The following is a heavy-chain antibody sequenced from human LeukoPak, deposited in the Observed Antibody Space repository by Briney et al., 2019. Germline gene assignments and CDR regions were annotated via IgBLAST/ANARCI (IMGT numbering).Heavy chain of an antibody. Sequence: GASVKVSCKASGGTFSSYAISWVRQAPGLGLEWMGRIIPILGIANYAQKFQGRVTITADKSTSTAYMKLSRLRSEDTAVYYCARDRAKLRFLEWSQSNYYMDVWRKGTTVTVSS. CDR3: ARDRAKLRFLEWSQSNYYMDV. J-gene: IGHJ6*03. D-gene: IGHD3-3*01. CDR1: GGTFSSYA. V-gene: IGHV1-69*04. CDR2: IIPILGIA.